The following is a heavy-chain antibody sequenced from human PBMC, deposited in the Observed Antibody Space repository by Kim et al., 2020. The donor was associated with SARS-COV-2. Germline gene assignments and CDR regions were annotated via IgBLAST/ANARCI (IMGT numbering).Heavy chain of an antibody. CDR2: INPSGGST. J-gene: IGHJ4*02. Sequence: ASVKVSCKASGYTFTSYYMHWVRQAPGQGLEWMGIINPSGGSTSYAQKFQGRVTITRDTSTSTVYMELSSLRSEDTAVYYCARDFSYYYDSSGRYYFDYWGQGTLVTVSS. CDR3: ARDFSYYYDSSGRYYFDY. V-gene: IGHV1-46*01. D-gene: IGHD3-22*01. CDR1: GYTFTSYY.